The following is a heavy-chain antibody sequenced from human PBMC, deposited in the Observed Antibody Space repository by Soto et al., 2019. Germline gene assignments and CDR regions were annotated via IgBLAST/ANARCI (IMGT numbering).Heavy chain of an antibody. CDR2: IYYSGST. CDR3: ASFPTYYYDSSGYYPFDY. V-gene: IGHV4-39*01. D-gene: IGHD3-22*01. CDR1: GGSISSSSYY. Sequence: SETLSLTCTVSGGSISSSSYYWGWIRQPPGKGLEWIGSIYYSGSTYYNPSLKSRVTISVDTCKTQFSLKLSSVTAADTAVYYCASFPTYYYDSSGYYPFDYWGQGTLVTVSS. J-gene: IGHJ4*02.